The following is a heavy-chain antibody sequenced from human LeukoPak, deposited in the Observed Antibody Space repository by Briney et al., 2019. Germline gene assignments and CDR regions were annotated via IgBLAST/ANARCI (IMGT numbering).Heavy chain of an antibody. V-gene: IGHV1-58*02. CDR2: IVVGSGNT. CDR3: AAHLGYCSSTSCQEGFDY. Sequence: AAVTVSCMCSGFTFTNSAMQGVRQARGRRRAGIGWIVVGSGNTNDAQKFQERVTLTRDMSTCTAYMELTSLRSEDTAVYYCAAHLGYCSSTSCQEGFDYWGQGTLVTVSS. J-gene: IGHJ4*02. D-gene: IGHD2-2*01. CDR1: GFTFTNSA.